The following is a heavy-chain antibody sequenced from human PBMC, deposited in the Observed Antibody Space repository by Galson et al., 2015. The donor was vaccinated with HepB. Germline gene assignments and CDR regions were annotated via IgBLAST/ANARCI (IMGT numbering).Heavy chain of an antibody. CDR3: ARVDDYIWANGMDV. J-gene: IGHJ6*02. CDR2: INPNSGGT. Sequence: SVKVSCKASGYTFTDYYMHWVRQAPGQGLEWMGWINPNSGGTNSAHKFQGRVTMTRDTSISTAYMELSGLRSDDAAVYYCARVDDYIWANGMDVWGQGTTVTVSS. CDR1: GYTFTDYY. D-gene: IGHD3-16*01. V-gene: IGHV1-2*07.